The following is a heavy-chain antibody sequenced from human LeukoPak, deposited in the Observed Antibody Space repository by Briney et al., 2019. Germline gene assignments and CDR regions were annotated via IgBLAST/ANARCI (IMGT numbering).Heavy chain of an antibody. Sequence: SETLSLTCAVYGGSFSGYYWSWIRQPPGKGLEWTGEINHSGSTNYNPSLKSRVTISVDTSKNQFSLKLSSVTAADTAVYYCARGRIAVAGAYLYWGQGTLVTVSS. CDR2: INHSGST. CDR1: GGSFSGYY. D-gene: IGHD6-19*01. CDR3: ARGRIAVAGAYLY. J-gene: IGHJ4*02. V-gene: IGHV4-34*01.